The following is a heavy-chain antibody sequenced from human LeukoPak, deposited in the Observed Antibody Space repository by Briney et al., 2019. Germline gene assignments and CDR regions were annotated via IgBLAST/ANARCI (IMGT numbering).Heavy chain of an antibody. CDR2: ISAHSGNT. CDR1: GYTFITYG. Sequence: ASVKVSCKTSGYTFITYGITWVRQAPGQGVQWMGWISAHSGNTKYAENFQGRISLTTDTSATTAYMELRSLTSDDTAVYYCARDLSSGGWTLEFDYWGQGSLVTVAS. D-gene: IGHD1-1*01. CDR3: ARDLSSGGWTLEFDY. J-gene: IGHJ4*02. V-gene: IGHV1-18*01.